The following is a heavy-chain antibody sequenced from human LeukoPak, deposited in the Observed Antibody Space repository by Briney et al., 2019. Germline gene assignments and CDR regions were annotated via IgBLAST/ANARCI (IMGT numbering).Heavy chain of an antibody. CDR1: GYTLTELS. Sequence: GASVKVSYKVSGYTLTELSMHWVRQAPGKGLEWRGGFDPEDGETIYAQKFQGRVTMTEDTSTDTAYMGLRSLRSEETAVYYCATSRTSIVGATTPYCFDYWGQGTLVTVSS. D-gene: IGHD1-26*01. CDR3: ATSRTSIVGATTPYCFDY. J-gene: IGHJ4*02. V-gene: IGHV1-24*01. CDR2: FDPEDGET.